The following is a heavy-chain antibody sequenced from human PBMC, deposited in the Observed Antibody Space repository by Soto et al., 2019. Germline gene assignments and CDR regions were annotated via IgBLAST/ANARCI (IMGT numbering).Heavy chain of an antibody. CDR2: IYYSEST. CDR1: GGSVRGYY. Sequence: SETLSLTCAVYGGSVRGYYWSWIRQPPGKGLEWIGYIYYSESTNYNPSLKSRVTISVDTSKNQFSLKLSSVTAADTAVYYCASLGGSYYFDYWGQGTLVTVSS. CDR3: ASLGGSYYFDY. J-gene: IGHJ4*02. D-gene: IGHD1-26*01. V-gene: IGHV4-59*02.